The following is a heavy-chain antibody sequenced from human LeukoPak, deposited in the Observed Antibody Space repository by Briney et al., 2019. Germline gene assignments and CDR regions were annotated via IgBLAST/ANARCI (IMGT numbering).Heavy chain of an antibody. J-gene: IGHJ4*02. CDR1: GFSFSSYS. CDR3: ARDAGFGELFCDDY. Sequence: PGGSLRLSCAASGFSFSSYSMIWVRQAPGKGLEWVSSISSASTYKFYADSVKGRFTVSRDNARNSLYLQMNSLRAEDTAVYYCARDAGFGELFCDDYWGQGTLVTVSS. V-gene: IGHV3-21*01. D-gene: IGHD3-10*01. CDR2: ISSASTYK.